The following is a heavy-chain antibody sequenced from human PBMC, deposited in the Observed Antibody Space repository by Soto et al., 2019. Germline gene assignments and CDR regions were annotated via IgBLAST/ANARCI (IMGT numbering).Heavy chain of an antibody. Sequence: PSETLSLTCTVSGGSISSGTYYWGWIRQPPGKGLEWIGSLYYTGRTYYSPSLKSRVTISVDTSKNHFSLNLTSVTAADTAVYYCARRLARGVIGWFDPWGKGTLVTV. V-gene: IGHV4-39*02. CDR2: LYYTGRT. CDR3: ARRLARGVIGWFDP. J-gene: IGHJ5*02. D-gene: IGHD3-10*01. CDR1: GGSISSGTYY.